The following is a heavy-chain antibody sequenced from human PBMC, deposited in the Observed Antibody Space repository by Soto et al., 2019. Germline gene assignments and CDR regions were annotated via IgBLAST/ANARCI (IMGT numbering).Heavy chain of an antibody. CDR2: INHSGST. CDR1: GGSFSGYC. J-gene: IGHJ6*02. V-gene: IGHV4-34*01. D-gene: IGHD5-18*01. Sequence: SETLSLTCAVYGGSFSGYCWSCIRQPPGKGLEWIVEINHSGSTKYNPSLKSRVTISVDTSKNQFSLKLSSVTAADKAVYYCARRGYSYGRRYYSYGMDVWGQGPTVTVS. CDR3: ARRGYSYGRRYYSYGMDV.